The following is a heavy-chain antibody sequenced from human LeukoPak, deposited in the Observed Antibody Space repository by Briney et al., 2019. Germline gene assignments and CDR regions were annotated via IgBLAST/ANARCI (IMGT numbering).Heavy chain of an antibody. CDR2: IHYSGST. J-gene: IGHJ4*02. V-gene: IGHV4-59*01. Sequence: PSETLSLTCTVSGGSISSYYWSWIRQPPGKGLEWIGYIHYSGSTNYNPSLKSRVTISVDTSKNQFSLKLSSVTAADTAVYYCAMYYYGSSKTFDYWGQGTLVTVSS. CDR3: AMYYYGSSKTFDY. CDR1: GGSISSYY. D-gene: IGHD3-10*01.